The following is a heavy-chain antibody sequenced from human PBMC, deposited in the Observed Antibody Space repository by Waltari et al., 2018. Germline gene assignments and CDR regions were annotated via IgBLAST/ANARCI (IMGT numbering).Heavy chain of an antibody. CDR3: ARDSDYDYVWGSYRIFDY. CDR2: IKQDGSEK. Sequence: EVQLVESGGGLVQPGGSLRLSCAASGFTFSSYWMSWVRQAPGKGLEWVANIKQDGSEKYYVDSVKGRFTNSRDNAKNSLYLQMNSLRAEDTAVYYCARDSDYDYVWGSYRIFDYWGQGTLVTVSS. D-gene: IGHD3-16*02. CDR1: GFTFSSYW. J-gene: IGHJ4*02. V-gene: IGHV3-7*01.